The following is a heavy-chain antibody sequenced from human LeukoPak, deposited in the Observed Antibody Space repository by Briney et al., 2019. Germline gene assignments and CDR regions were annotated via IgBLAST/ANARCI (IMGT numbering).Heavy chain of an antibody. V-gene: IGHV4-4*09. D-gene: IGHD1-26*01. J-gene: IGHJ4*02. CDR1: GGSISGYF. CDR3: ARAYSRSYSHFDD. CDR2: IYTSGST. Sequence: PSETLSLTCTVSGGSISGYFWSWIRQPPGKGLEWIGYIYTSGSTNYNPSLKSRVTISVDTSKNQFSLRLSSVTAADTPMYFCARAYSRSYSHFDDWGQGTLVTVSS.